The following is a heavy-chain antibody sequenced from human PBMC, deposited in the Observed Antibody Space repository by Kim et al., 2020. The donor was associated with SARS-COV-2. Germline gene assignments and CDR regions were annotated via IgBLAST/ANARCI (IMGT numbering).Heavy chain of an antibody. D-gene: IGHD2-15*01. J-gene: IGHJ5*02. CDR2: ISTSSSTI. Sequence: GGSLRLSCAASGFTFSNHDMNWVRQAPGKGLEWVSFISTSSSTIYYADSVKGRFTISRDNAKNSVYLQVNSLRDDDTALYYCARSGCSGGRCYSWVGWFDPWGQGTLVTVSS. V-gene: IGHV3-48*02. CDR1: GFTFSNHD. CDR3: ARSGCSGGRCYSWVGWFDP.